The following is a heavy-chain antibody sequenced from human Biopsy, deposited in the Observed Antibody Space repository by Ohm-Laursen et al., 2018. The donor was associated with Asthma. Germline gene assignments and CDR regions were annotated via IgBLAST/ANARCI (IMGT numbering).Heavy chain of an antibody. CDR3: ARIPRRSGSYFVDY. Sequence: TLSLTCTVSGDSITSGGCCWNWIRQHPGKGLEWFGYIHHSGTSYFNPSLKSRVSFSRDTSKNQFSLRLSSVTAADTAMYYCARIPRRSGSYFVDYWGQGTLVIVSS. V-gene: IGHV4-31*03. CDR2: IHHSGTS. CDR1: GDSITSGGCC. D-gene: IGHD3-22*01. J-gene: IGHJ4*02.